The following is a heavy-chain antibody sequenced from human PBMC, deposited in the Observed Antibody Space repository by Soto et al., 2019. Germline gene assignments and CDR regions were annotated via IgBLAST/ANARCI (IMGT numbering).Heavy chain of an antibody. Sequence: ASVKVSCKASGYTFTGYYMHWVRQAPGQGLEWMGWINPNSGGTNYAQKFQGRVTMTRDTSISTAYMELSRLGSDDTAVYYCARDTPRGYCSSTSCYRFYGMDVWGQGTTVTVSS. V-gene: IGHV1-2*02. CDR2: INPNSGGT. CDR1: GYTFTGYY. J-gene: IGHJ6*02. CDR3: ARDTPRGYCSSTSCYRFYGMDV. D-gene: IGHD2-2*01.